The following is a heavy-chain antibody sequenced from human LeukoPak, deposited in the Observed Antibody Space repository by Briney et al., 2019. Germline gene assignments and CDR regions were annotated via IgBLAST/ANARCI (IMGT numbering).Heavy chain of an antibody. D-gene: IGHD2-2*02. CDR2: ISGSGGST. J-gene: IGHJ4*02. CDR1: GFTFSSYA. CDR3: AKDPSRYSSSTSCYNRFDY. Sequence: GGSLRLSCAASGFTFSSYAMSWVRQAPGKGLEWVSAISGSGGSTYYADSVKGRFTISRDNSKNTLYLQMNSLRAEDTAVYYCAKDPSRYSSSTSCYNRFDYWGQGTLVTVSS. V-gene: IGHV3-23*01.